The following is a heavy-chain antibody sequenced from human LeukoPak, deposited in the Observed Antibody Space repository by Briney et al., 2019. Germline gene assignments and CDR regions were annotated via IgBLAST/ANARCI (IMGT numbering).Heavy chain of an antibody. CDR3: ARASDSSGYYYEDY. J-gene: IGHJ4*02. D-gene: IGHD3-22*01. CDR1: GGSISSYY. V-gene: IGHV4-59*01. CDR2: IYYSGST. Sequence: SETLSLTCTVSGGSISSYYWGWIRQPPGKGLEWVGYIYYSGSTNYNPSLKSRVTISVDTSKNQFSLKLSSVTAADTAVYYCARASDSSGYYYEDYWGQGTLVTVSS.